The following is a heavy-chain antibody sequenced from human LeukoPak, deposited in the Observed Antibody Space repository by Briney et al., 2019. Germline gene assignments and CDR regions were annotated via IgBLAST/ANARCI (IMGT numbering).Heavy chain of an antibody. V-gene: IGHV3-30-3*01. CDR3: ARDRRPYSSSWSAMDY. Sequence: PGRSLRLSCAASGFTFSSYAMHWVRQAPGKGLEWVAVISYDGSNKYYADSVKGRFTISRDNSKNTLYLQMNSLRAEDTAVYYCARDRRPYSSSWSAMDYWGQGTLVTVSS. CDR1: GFTFSSYA. CDR2: ISYDGSNK. D-gene: IGHD6-13*01. J-gene: IGHJ4*02.